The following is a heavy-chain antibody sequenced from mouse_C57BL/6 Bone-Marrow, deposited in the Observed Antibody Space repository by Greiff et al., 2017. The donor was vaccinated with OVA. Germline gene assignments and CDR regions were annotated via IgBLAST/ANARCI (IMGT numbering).Heavy chain of an antibody. D-gene: IGHD1-1*01. CDR2: IDPSDSYT. J-gene: IGHJ1*03. Sequence: QVQLQQPGAELVMPGASVKLSCKASGYTFTSYWMHWVKQRPGQGLEWIGEIDPSDSYTNYNQKFKGKSTLTVDKSSSTAYMQLSSLTSEDSAVYYCARGHDGSSWYFDVWGTGTTVTVSS. CDR3: ARGHDGSSWYFDV. CDR1: GYTFTSYW. V-gene: IGHV1-69*01.